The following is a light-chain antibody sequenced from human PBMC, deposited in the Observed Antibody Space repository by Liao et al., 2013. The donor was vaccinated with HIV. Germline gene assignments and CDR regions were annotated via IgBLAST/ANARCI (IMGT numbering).Light chain of an antibody. V-gene: IGLV3-21*04. Sequence: SYVLTQPPSVSVAPGKTARITCGGNNIGSKSVHWYQHKPGQAPVLVIYYAGDRPSGIPQRFSGSNSGNTATLTISRVEAGDEADYYCQLWDSVSEQYVFGTGTKVTVV. CDR2: YAG. CDR1: NIGSKS. J-gene: IGLJ1*01. CDR3: QLWDSVSEQYV.